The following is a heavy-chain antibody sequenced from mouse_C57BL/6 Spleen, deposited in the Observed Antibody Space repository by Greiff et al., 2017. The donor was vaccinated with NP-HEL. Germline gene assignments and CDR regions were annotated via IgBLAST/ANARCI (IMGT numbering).Heavy chain of an antibody. CDR2: INPSSGYT. V-gene: IGHV1-4*01. D-gene: IGHD6-1*01. J-gene: IGHJ3*01. CDR3: AREGFSLPGFAY. CDR1: GYTFTSYT. Sequence: VMLVESGAELARPGASVTMSCKASGYTFTSYTMHWVKQRPGQGLEWIGYINPSSGYTKYNQKFKDKATLTADKSSSTAYMQLSSLTSEDSAVYYCAREGFSLPGFAYWGQGTLVTVSA.